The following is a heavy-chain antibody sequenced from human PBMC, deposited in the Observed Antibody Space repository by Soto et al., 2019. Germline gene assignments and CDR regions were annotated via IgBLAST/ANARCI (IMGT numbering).Heavy chain of an antibody. CDR3: ATEAKAWGRSAFDI. Sequence: ASVKVSCKVSGYTLTELSMHWVRQAPGKGLEWMGGFDPEDGETIYAQKFQGRVTMTEDTSTDTAYMELSSLRSEDTAVYYCATEAKAWGRSAFDIWGQGTMVTVSS. J-gene: IGHJ3*02. V-gene: IGHV1-24*01. CDR2: FDPEDGET. CDR1: GYTLTELS. D-gene: IGHD3-16*01.